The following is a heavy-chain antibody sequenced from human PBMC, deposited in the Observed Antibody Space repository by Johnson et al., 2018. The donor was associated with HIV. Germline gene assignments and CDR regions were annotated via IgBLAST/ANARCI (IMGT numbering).Heavy chain of an antibody. J-gene: IGHJ3*02. CDR3: AREWGMITFGGVIPRNAFDI. CDR2: IKQDGSET. D-gene: IGHD3-16*01. Sequence: EVQLVESGGGLVQPGGSLRLSCAASGITVSSNYMSWVRQAPGKGLEWVANIKQDGSETHYVDSVKGRFTISRDNSKNTLFLQMNSLRVEDTAVYYCAREWGMITFGGVIPRNAFDIWGQGTMVTVSS. V-gene: IGHV3-7*01. CDR1: GITVSSNY.